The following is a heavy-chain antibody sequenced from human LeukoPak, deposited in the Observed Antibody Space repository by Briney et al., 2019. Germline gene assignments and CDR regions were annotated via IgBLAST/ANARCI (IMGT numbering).Heavy chain of an antibody. D-gene: IGHD6-13*01. V-gene: IGHV3-30*03. CDR3: ARAPNLGSSWYPDFDY. CDR2: ISYDGSNK. Sequence: GGSLRLSCAASGFTFSGYGMHWVRQAPGKGLEWLAVISYDGSNKYYADSVKGRFTISRDNSKNTLYLQMNSLRAEDTAVYYCARAPNLGSSWYPDFDYWGQGTLVTVSS. J-gene: IGHJ4*02. CDR1: GFTFSGYG.